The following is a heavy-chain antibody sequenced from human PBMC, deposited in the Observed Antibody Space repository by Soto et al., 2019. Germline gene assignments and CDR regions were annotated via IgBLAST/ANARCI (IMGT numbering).Heavy chain of an antibody. CDR1: VGSISSGGYY. CDR2: IYYSGST. CDR3: ARVERYFDWLLGQGAFDI. Sequence: PSETLSLTCTFSVGSISSGGYYWSWIRQHPGKGLEWIGYIYYSGSTYYNPSLKSRVTISVDTSKNQFSLKLSSVTAADTAVYYCARVERYFDWLLGQGAFDIWGQGTMVLVSS. V-gene: IGHV4-31*03. J-gene: IGHJ3*02. D-gene: IGHD3-9*01.